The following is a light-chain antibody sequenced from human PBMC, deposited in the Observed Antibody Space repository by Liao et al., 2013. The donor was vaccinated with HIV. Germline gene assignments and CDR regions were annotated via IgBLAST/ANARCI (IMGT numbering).Light chain of an antibody. CDR1: TLGDKY. CDR2: QDT. J-gene: IGLJ1*01. Sequence: SYELTQPPSVSVSPGQTASITCSGDTLGDKYACWYQQKPGQSPVLVIYQDTKRPSGIPERFSGSSSGNTATLTISGTQAMDEADYYCQAWDSGSGAYVFGTGTKVNRP. V-gene: IGLV3-1*01. CDR3: QAWDSGSGAYV.